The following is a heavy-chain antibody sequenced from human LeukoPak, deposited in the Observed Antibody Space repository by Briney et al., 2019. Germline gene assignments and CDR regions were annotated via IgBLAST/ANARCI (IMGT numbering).Heavy chain of an antibody. CDR3: ARKKRTAHRNGKFDY. D-gene: IGHD1-1*01. J-gene: IGHJ4*02. CDR1: GYTFTGYD. CDR2: MNPNSGST. V-gene: IGHV1-8*03. Sequence: ASVKVSCKASGYTFTGYDINWVRQAPGQGLEWMGWMNPNSGSTGYAQKFQGRVTITRNTSISTAYMELSSLRSDDTAVYYCARKKRTAHRNGKFDYWGQGTLVTVSS.